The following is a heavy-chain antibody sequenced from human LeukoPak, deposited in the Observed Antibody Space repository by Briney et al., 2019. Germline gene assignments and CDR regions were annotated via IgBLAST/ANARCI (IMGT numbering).Heavy chain of an antibody. CDR2: ISYDGSNK. V-gene: IGHV3-30*04. CDR3: ARDDYNDYGDDFDY. Sequence: PGRSLRLSCAASGFTFSSYAMHWVRQAPGKGLEWVAVISYDGSNKYYADSVKGRFTNSRDNSKNTLYLQMNSLRAEDTAVYYCARDDYNDYGDDFDYWGQGTLVTVSS. D-gene: IGHD4-17*01. CDR1: GFTFSSYA. J-gene: IGHJ4*02.